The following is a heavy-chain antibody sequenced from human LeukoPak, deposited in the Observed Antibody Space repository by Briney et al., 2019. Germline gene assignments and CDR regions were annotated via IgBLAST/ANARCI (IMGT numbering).Heavy chain of an antibody. J-gene: IGHJ4*02. CDR1: GFTFSSYS. Sequence: GGSLRLSCAASGFTFSSYSMNWVRQAPGKGLKGVSSISSSSSYIYYADSVKGRFTISRDNAKNSLYLQMNSLRAEDTAVYYCEGYYYYDSSGYQQYYFDYWGQGTLVTVSS. CDR3: EGYYYYDSSGYQQYYFDY. CDR2: ISSSSSYI. V-gene: IGHV3-21*01. D-gene: IGHD3-22*01.